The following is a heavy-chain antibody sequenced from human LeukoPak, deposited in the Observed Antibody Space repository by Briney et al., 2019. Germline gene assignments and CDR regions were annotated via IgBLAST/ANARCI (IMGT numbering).Heavy chain of an antibody. V-gene: IGHV3-33*06. D-gene: IGHD6-19*01. J-gene: IGHJ4*02. CDR1: GFTFSSYG. CDR2: IWYDGSNK. CDR3: AKDSSGWYVYFDY. Sequence: PGGSLRLSCAASGFTFSSYGMHWVRQAPGEGLEWVALIWYDGSNKYYADSVKGRFTISRDNSKNTLYLQMNSLRAEDTAVYYCAKDSSGWYVYFDYWGQGTLVTVSS.